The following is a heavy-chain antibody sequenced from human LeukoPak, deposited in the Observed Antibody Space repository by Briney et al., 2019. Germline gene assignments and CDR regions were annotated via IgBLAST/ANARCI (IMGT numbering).Heavy chain of an antibody. CDR2: ISGSGGST. CDR3: ARDRTSYSYGEKFDY. Sequence: GGSLRLSCEASGFTFSSYAMSWVRQAPGKGLEWVSAISGSGGSTYYADSVKGQFTISRDNSKNTLYLQMNSLRAEDTAVYYCARDRTSYSYGEKFDYWGQGTLVTVSS. D-gene: IGHD5-18*01. V-gene: IGHV3-23*01. CDR1: GFTFSSYA. J-gene: IGHJ4*02.